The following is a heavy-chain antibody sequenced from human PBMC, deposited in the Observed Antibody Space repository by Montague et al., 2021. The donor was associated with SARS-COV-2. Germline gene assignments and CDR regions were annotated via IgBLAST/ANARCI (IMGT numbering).Heavy chain of an antibody. CDR3: ARATRSLVVLNWFDP. CDR1: GGSISSGGYY. Sequence: TLSLTCTVSGGSISSGGYYWSWIRQHPGKGLEWIGYIYYSGSTYYSPSLKSRVTISVDTSKNQFSLKLSSVTAADTAVYYCARATRSLVVLNWFDPWGQGTLVTVSS. CDR2: IYYSGST. D-gene: IGHD3-22*01. V-gene: IGHV4-31*03. J-gene: IGHJ5*02.